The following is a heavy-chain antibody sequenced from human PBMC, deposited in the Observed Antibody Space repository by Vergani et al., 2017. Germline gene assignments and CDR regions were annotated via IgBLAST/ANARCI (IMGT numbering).Heavy chain of an antibody. CDR3: ARALTTGSLYFQH. V-gene: IGHV1-46*01. J-gene: IGHJ1*01. D-gene: IGHD2/OR15-2a*01. Sequence: QVQLVQSGAEVKKPGASVKVSCKASGYTFTSYYMHWVRQAPGQGLEWMGIINPSGGSTSYAQKFQGRVTISVDTSKNQFSLKLSSVTAADAAVYYCARALTTGSLYFQHWGQGTLVTVSS. CDR2: INPSGGST. CDR1: GYTFTSYY.